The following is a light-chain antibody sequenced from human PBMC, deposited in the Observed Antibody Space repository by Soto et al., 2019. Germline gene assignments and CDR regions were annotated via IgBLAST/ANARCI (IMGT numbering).Light chain of an antibody. J-gene: IGKJ1*01. CDR2: DAS. CDR1: QSVSNY. V-gene: IGKV3-11*01. CDR3: QQRYSWWT. Sequence: EIVLTQSPATLSLSPGERATLSCRASQSVSNYLAWYQHKPGQAPRLLIYDASNRADGVPARFSGSGSGTDFTLTISSLEPADFAVYYCQQRYSWWTFGQGTKVEIK.